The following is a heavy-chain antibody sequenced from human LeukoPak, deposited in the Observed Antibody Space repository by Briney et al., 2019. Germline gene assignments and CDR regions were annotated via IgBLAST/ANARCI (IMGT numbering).Heavy chain of an antibody. D-gene: IGHD6-13*01. CDR2: ISSSSSYI. V-gene: IGHV3-21*01. CDR3: AREVWGSSWYYFDY. Sequence: GGSLRLSCAASGFTFSSYAMSWVRQAPGKGLEWVSSISSSSSYIYYADSVKGRFTISRDNAKNSLYLQMNSLRAEDTAVYYCAREVWGSSWYYFDYWGQGTLVTVSS. J-gene: IGHJ4*02. CDR1: GFTFSSYA.